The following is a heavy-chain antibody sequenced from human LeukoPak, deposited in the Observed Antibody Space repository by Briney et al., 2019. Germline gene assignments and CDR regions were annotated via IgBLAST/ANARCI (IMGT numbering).Heavy chain of an antibody. CDR1: GGSISSYY. J-gene: IGHJ5*02. D-gene: IGHD6-13*01. Sequence: SETLSLTCTVSGGSISSYYWSWIRQPPGKGLEWIGYIYYSGSTNYNPSLKSRVTISVDTSKNQLSLKLSSVTAADTAVYYCARDYSSSWYRWFDPWGQGTLVTVSS. CDR2: IYYSGST. V-gene: IGHV4-59*01. CDR3: ARDYSSSWYRWFDP.